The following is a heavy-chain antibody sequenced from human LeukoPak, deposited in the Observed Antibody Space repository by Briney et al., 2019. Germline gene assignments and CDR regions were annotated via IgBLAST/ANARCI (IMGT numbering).Heavy chain of an antibody. CDR3: ASCRHPYYYDSSGYYY. V-gene: IGHV3-53*01. CDR2: IYSGGST. D-gene: IGHD3-22*01. Sequence: PGGSLRLXCAASGFTVSSNYMSWVRQAPGKGLEWVSVIYSGGSTYYADSVKGRFTISRDNSKNTLYLQMNSLRAEDTAVYYCASCRHPYYYDSSGYYYWGQGTLVTVSS. CDR1: GFTVSSNY. J-gene: IGHJ4*02.